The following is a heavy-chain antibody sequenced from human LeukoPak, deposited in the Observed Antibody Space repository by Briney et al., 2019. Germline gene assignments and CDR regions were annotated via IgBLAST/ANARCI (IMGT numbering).Heavy chain of an antibody. CDR2: ISSSSSYI. Sequence: GGSLRLSCAASGFTFSSYSMNWVRQAPGKGLEWVSSISSSSSYIYYADSVKGRFTISRDNAKNSLYLQMNSLRAEDTAVYYCAKDCTVTTMYNWFDPWGQGTLVTVSS. D-gene: IGHD4-11*01. CDR3: AKDCTVTTMYNWFDP. J-gene: IGHJ5*02. CDR1: GFTFSSYS. V-gene: IGHV3-21*01.